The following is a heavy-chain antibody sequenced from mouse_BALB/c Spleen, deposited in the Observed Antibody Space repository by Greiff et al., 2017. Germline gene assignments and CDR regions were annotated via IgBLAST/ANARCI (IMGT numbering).Heavy chain of an antibody. CDR1: GYTFTSYV. CDR3: ARYGGPYYFDY. Sequence: EVKLVESGPELVKPGASVKMSCKASGYTFTSYVMHWVKQKPGQGLEWIGYINPYNDGTKYNEKFKGKATLTSDKSSSTAYMELSSLTSEDSAVYYCARYGGPYYFDYWGQGTTLTVSS. D-gene: IGHD1-1*01. CDR2: INPYNDGT. J-gene: IGHJ2*01. V-gene: IGHV1-14*01.